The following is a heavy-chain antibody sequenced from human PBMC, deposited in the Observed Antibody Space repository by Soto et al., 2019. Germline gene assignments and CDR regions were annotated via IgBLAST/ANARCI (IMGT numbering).Heavy chain of an antibody. CDR2: INNDGSST. D-gene: IGHD5-18*01. J-gene: IGHJ4*02. V-gene: IGHV3-74*01. CDR3: TRGQSGYSFFDF. Sequence: EVQLVESGGGLVQPGGSVRLSCTASGFTFSDYWMHWVRQAPGKGLVWVSRINNDGSSTVHGDPVKGRFTISRDNAKNTVYLEMHSLRAEDTAVYYCTRGQSGYSFFDFWGQGTLVTVSS. CDR1: GFTFSDYW.